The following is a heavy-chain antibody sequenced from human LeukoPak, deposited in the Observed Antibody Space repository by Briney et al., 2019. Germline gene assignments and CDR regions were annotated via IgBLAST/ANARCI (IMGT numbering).Heavy chain of an antibody. CDR3: ARGGHDSGGYYKYYFDY. V-gene: IGHV7-4-1*02. CDR1: GYTFSNNA. D-gene: IGHD3-22*01. J-gene: IGHJ4*02. Sequence: ASVKVSYKASGYTFSNNAFNWVRQAPGQGLEWMGWINTITGSPTYAQGFTRRFVFSLDTSVTTAYLEISSLEAEDTAVYYCARGGHDSGGYYKYYFDYWGQGTLVTVSS. CDR2: INTITGSP.